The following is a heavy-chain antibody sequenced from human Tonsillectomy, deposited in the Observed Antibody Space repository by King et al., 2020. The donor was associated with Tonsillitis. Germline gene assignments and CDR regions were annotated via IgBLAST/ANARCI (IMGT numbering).Heavy chain of an antibody. J-gene: IGHJ4*02. CDR2: ISGSGGTT. D-gene: IGHD6-19*01. CDR3: AKDDVTSGWWDCDY. V-gene: IGHV3-23*04. Sequence: VQLVESGGGLVQPGGSLRLSCAASGFTFGSYVMSWVRQAPGKGLEWVSGISGSGGTTYHADSVKGRFTISRDNSKNTLYLQMNGLSAEDTAVYYCAKDDVTSGWWDCDYGRQGTLVVVSA. CDR1: GFTFGSYV.